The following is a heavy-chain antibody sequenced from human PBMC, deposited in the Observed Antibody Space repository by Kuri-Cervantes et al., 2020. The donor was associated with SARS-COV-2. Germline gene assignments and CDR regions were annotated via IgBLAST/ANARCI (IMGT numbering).Heavy chain of an antibody. D-gene: IGHD2-2*01. CDR1: GGPISSSSYY. Sequence: GSLRLSCTVSGGPISSSSYYWGWIRQPPGKGLEWIGSSYYSGSTYYTPSLKSRVTISVDTSKNQFSLKLSSVTAADTAVYYCARGGACSSTSCYYWFDPWGQGTLVTVSS. CDR2: SYYSGST. CDR3: ARGGACSSTSCYYWFDP. J-gene: IGHJ5*02. V-gene: IGHV4-39*01.